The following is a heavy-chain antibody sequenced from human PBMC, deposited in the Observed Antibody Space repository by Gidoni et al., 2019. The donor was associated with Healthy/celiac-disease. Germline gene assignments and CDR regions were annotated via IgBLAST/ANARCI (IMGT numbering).Heavy chain of an antibody. CDR3: AKDLGPSSGYYQDHDAFDI. D-gene: IGHD3-22*01. J-gene: IGHJ3*02. Sequence: EVQLLESGGGLVQPGGSLRLPCAASGFPFCSHALGWVRQAPGKGREWVSAISGSGGSTYYADSVKGRFTISRDNSKNTLYLQMNSLRAEDTAVYYCAKDLGPSSGYYQDHDAFDIWGQGTMVTVSS. CDR1: GFPFCSHA. V-gene: IGHV3-23*01. CDR2: ISGSGGST.